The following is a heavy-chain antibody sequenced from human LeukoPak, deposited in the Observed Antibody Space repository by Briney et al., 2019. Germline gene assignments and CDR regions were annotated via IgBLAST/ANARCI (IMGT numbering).Heavy chain of an antibody. J-gene: IGHJ4*02. CDR1: GGSISNYY. D-gene: IGHD6-13*01. CDR3: ARESSLAAAAPTHFDY. V-gene: IGHV4-59*01. Sequence: SETLSLTCTVSGGSISNYYWNWIRQAPGKGLEWIGYIYYTGSTNKNPSLKSRVTMSVDTSKNQFSLNLKSVTPEDTAVYYCARESSLAAAAPTHFDYWAREPWSPSPQ. CDR2: IYYTGST.